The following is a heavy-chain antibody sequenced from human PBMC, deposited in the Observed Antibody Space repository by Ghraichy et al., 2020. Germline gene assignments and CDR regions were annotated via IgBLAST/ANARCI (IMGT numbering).Heavy chain of an antibody. D-gene: IGHD3-22*01. CDR2: FDPEDGET. V-gene: IGHV1-24*01. CDR1: GYTLTELS. J-gene: IGHJ4*02. CDR3: ATYDSSGYYYGSAFDY. Sequence: ASVKVSCKVSGYTLTELSMHWVRQAPGKGLEWMGGFDPEDGETIYAQKFQGRVTMTEDTSTDTAYMELSSLRSEDTAVYYCATYDSSGYYYGSAFDYWGQGTLVTVSS.